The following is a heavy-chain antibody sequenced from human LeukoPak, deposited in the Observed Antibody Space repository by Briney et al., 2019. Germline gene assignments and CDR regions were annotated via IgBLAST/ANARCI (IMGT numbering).Heavy chain of an antibody. Sequence: SETLSLTCAVYGGSFSGYYWSWIRRPPGKGLEWIGEINHSGSTNYNPSLKSRVTISVDTSKNQFSLKLSSVTAADTAVYYCARRDIAARLNWFDPWGQGTLVTVSS. V-gene: IGHV4-34*01. CDR1: GGSFSGYY. CDR3: ARRDIAARLNWFDP. CDR2: INHSGST. D-gene: IGHD6-6*01. J-gene: IGHJ5*02.